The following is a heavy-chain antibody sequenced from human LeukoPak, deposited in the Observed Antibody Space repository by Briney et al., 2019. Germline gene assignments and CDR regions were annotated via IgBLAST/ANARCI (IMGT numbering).Heavy chain of an antibody. CDR1: GFTFSSYA. CDR3: ARVLTGYRDY. V-gene: IGHV3-7*05. Sequence: QPGGSLRLSCSASGFTFSSYAMHWVRQAPGKGLEWVANIKEDGSKKDYVDSVKGRFTISRDNAKSSLYLEMSSLRAEDTAVYYCARVLTGYRDYWGQGTLVTVSS. D-gene: IGHD3-9*01. CDR2: IKEDGSKK. J-gene: IGHJ4*02.